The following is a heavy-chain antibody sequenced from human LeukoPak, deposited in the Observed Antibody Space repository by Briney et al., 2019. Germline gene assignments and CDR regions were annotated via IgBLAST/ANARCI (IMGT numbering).Heavy chain of an antibody. CDR1: GGSISSGGYY. CDR3: ARVYSPQGIVVVPAGPFDP. D-gene: IGHD2-2*01. J-gene: IGHJ5*02. V-gene: IGHV4-31*03. CDR2: IYYSGST. Sequence: SETLSLTCTVSGGSISSGGYYWSWVRQHPGTGLEWIGYIYYSGSTYYNPSLKSRFTISVDTSKNQFSLKLSSVTAADTAVYYCARVYSPQGIVVVPAGPFDPWGQGTLVTVSS.